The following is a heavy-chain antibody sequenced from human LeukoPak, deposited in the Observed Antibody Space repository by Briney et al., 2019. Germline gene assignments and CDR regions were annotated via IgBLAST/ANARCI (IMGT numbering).Heavy chain of an antibody. D-gene: IGHD2-15*01. Sequence: SETLSLTCTVSGGSISSSSYYWSWIRQRPGKGLEWIGYMFYSGSTNYNPSLKSRVTISVDTSKNQFSLKLSSVTAADTAVYYCATSEGYCSGGSCYSSWFDPWGQGTLVTVSS. CDR2: MFYSGST. CDR3: ATSEGYCSGGSCYSSWFDP. J-gene: IGHJ5*02. V-gene: IGHV4-61*01. CDR1: GGSISSSSYY.